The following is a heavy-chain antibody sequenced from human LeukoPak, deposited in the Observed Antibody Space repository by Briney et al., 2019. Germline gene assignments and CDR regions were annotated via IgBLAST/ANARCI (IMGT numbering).Heavy chain of an antibody. CDR1: GGSISSSSYY. CDR3: ARSIVGATGHFDY. D-gene: IGHD1-26*01. CDR2: IYYSGST. Sequence: PSETLSLTCTVSGGSISSSSYYWGWIRQPPGKGLEWIGSIYYSGSTYYNPSLKSRVTISVDTSKNQFSLKLSSVTAADTAVYYCARSIVGATGHFDYWGQGTLVTVSS. J-gene: IGHJ4*02. V-gene: IGHV4-39*07.